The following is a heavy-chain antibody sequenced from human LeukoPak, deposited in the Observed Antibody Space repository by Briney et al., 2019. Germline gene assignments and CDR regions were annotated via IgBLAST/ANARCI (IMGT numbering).Heavy chain of an antibody. CDR3: AKVNWGSRCFDY. D-gene: IGHD7-27*01. J-gene: IGHJ4*02. CDR1: GFTFSSYA. V-gene: IGHV3-23*01. CDR2: ISSNGVNT. Sequence: GGSRRLSCAASGFTFSSYAMTWFRQAPGKGLEWVSLISSNGVNTYYADSVKGRFTISRDNSKNTLYVQMNSLRAEDTAVYHCAKVNWGSRCFDYRGQGTLVTVSS.